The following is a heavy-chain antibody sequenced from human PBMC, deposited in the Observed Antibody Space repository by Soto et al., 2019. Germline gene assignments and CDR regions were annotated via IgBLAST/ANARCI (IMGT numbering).Heavy chain of an antibody. CDR1: GYTFTGYY. V-gene: IGHV1-2*04. Sequence: ASVKVSCKASGYTFTGYYMHWVRQAPGQGLEWLGWINPNSGGTNYAQKYQGWVTMTRDTSISTAYMELSRLRSDDTAVYYRARAFNVFSTGYYMGDYYYYGMDVWGRGTTVTVSS. D-gene: IGHD3-9*01. J-gene: IGHJ6*02. CDR2: INPNSGGT. CDR3: ARAFNVFSTGYYMGDYYYYGMDV.